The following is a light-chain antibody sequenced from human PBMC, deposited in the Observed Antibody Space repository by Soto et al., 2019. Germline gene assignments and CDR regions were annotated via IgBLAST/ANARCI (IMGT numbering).Light chain of an antibody. CDR3: ETWDSNTHV. V-gene: IGLV4-60*02. J-gene: IGLJ3*02. Sequence: QPVLTQSSSASASLGSSVKLTCTLSSGHSSYIIALHQQQPGKAPRYLMKLEGSGSYNKGSRVPDRFSGSSSGADRYLTISNLQFEDEADYYCETWDSNTHVFGGGTKVTVL. CDR1: SGHSSYI. CDR2: LEGSGSY.